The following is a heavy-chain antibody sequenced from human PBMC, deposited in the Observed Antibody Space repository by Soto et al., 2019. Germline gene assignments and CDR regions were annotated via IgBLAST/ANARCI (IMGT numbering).Heavy chain of an antibody. V-gene: IGHV1-3*01. CDR3: ARGSITMVRGPGTFDI. D-gene: IGHD3-10*01. CDR1: GYTFTSYA. J-gene: IGHJ3*02. Sequence: ASVKVSCKASGYTFTSYAMHWVRQAPGQRLEWMGWINAGNGNTKYSQKFQGRVTITRDTSASTAYMELSSLRSEDTAVYYCARGSITMVRGPGTFDIWGQGTMVTVSS. CDR2: INAGNGNT.